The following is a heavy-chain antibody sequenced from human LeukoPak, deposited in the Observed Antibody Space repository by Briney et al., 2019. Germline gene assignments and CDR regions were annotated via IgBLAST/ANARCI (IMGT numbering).Heavy chain of an antibody. D-gene: IGHD3-22*01. CDR3: ASEGGYYYDSSGYLDY. CDR1: GFTFSSYE. Sequence: GGSLRLSCAASGFTFSSYEMNWVRQAPGKGLEWVSYISSSGSTIYYADSVKGRFTISRDNAKNSLYLQMNSLRAEDTAVYYCASEGGYYYDSSGYLDYWGQGTLATVSS. V-gene: IGHV3-48*03. CDR2: ISSSGSTI. J-gene: IGHJ4*02.